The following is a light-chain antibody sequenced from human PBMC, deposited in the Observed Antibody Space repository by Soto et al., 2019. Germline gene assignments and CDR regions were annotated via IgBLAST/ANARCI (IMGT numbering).Light chain of an antibody. CDR3: SSYAGSKGV. J-gene: IGLJ2*01. Sequence: QAVVTQPPSASGSPGQSVTISCTGSGSDVGDYNLVSWYQQHPGKAPKLIIYEVTKRPSGVPDRFSGSKSGNTASLTVSGLQAEDEADYYCSSYAGSKGVFGGGTKLTVL. CDR2: EVT. CDR1: GSDVGDYNL. V-gene: IGLV2-8*01.